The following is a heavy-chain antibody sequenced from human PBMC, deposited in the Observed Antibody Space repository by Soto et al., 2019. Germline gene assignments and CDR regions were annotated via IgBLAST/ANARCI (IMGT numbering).Heavy chain of an antibody. Sequence: SETLSLTCTVSGGSISNYYWSWIRQPPGKGLEWIGYIFYSGSTKYNPSLKSRATISIDTSKNQVSLKLSSVYYCASRIAVAGYFEYWGQGALVTVSS. V-gene: IGHV4-59*01. CDR1: GGSISNYY. CDR2: IFYSGST. J-gene: IGHJ4*02. CDR3: GYFEY. D-gene: IGHD6-19*01.